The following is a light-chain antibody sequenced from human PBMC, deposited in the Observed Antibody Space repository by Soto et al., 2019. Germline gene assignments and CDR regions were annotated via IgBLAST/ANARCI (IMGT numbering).Light chain of an antibody. CDR3: QQSYNIPRAT. J-gene: IGKJ1*01. CDR2: AAS. CDR1: QSISIY. V-gene: IGKV1-39*01. Sequence: DIQMTQSPSSLSASVVDGVTITFRASQSISIYLNWYQQKPGKAPKVLIYAASSLQSGVPPRFSGSGSGTDFTLTISSLQPEDFATYFCQQSYNIPRATFGQGTKVDIK.